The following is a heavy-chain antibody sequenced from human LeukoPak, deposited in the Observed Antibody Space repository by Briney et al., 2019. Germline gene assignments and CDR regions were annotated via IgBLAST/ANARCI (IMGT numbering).Heavy chain of an antibody. CDR1: GFNFTAYG. J-gene: IGHJ4*02. V-gene: IGHV3-21*01. CDR2: TSASSDYT. D-gene: IGHD7-27*01. CDR3: AQLELGTQDY. Sequence: PGGSLRLSCAASGFNFTAYGMNWVRLAPGKGLEWVSSTSASSDYTYYADSVTGRFTISRDNAKNSLYLQMNSLRAEDTAVYYCAQLELGTQDYWGQGTLVTVSS.